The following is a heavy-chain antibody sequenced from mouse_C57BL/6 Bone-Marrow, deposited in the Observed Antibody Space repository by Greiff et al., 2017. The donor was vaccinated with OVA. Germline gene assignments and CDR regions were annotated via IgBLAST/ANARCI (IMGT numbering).Heavy chain of an antibody. CDR2: IDPNRGGT. V-gene: IGHV1-72*01. CDR3: ARRGGYYCGNSYWFAY. CDR1: GYTFTSYW. D-gene: IGHD1-1*01. J-gene: IGHJ3*01. Sequence: VQLQQPGAELVKPGASVKLSCKASGYTFTSYWMHWVKQRPGRGLEWIGRIDPNRGGTKYNEKFKSKATLTVDKPSSTAYMQLSRLTSEDAAVYYWARRGGYYCGNSYWFAYWGQGTLVTVSA.